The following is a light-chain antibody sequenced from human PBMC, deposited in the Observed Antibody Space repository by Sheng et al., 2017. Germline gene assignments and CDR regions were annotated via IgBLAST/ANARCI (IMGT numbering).Light chain of an antibody. J-gene: IGKJ1*01. CDR2: GAS. CDR1: QNVKTN. Sequence: EIVMTQSPATLSVSPGERATLSCRASQNVKTNLAWYQQKPGQAPRLLIYGASTRATAIPARFGGSGSGTEFTLTINSLQSEDIAVYYCLQYHYWPPWTFGQGTKVEIK. V-gene: IGKV3-15*01. CDR3: LQYHYWPPWT.